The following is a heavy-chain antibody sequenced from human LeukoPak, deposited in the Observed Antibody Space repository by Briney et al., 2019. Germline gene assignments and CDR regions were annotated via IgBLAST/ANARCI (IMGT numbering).Heavy chain of an antibody. J-gene: IGHJ6*03. Sequence: PSETLSLTCTVSGGSISSSSYYWGWIRQPPGKGLEWIGSIYYSGSTYYNPSLKSRVTISVDTSKNQFSLKLSSVTAADTAVYYCARPLVVRYYYYYMDVWGKGTTATVSS. D-gene: IGHD2-15*01. CDR2: IYYSGST. CDR3: ARPLVVRYYYYYMDV. V-gene: IGHV4-39*01. CDR1: GGSISSSSYY.